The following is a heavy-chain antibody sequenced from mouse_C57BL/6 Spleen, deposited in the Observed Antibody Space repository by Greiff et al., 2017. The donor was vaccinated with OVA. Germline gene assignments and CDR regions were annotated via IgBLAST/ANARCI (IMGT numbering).Heavy chain of an antibody. D-gene: IGHD1-1*01. CDR1: GFTFSDAW. V-gene: IGHV6-6*01. CDR3: TRGSSWGDYFDY. CDR2: IRNKANNHAT. Sequence: EVKLVESGGGLVQPGGSMKLSCAASGFTFSDAWMDWVRQSPEKGLEWVAEIRNKANNHATYYAESVKGRFTISRDDSKSSVYLQMNSLRAEDTGIYYCTRGSSWGDYFDYWGQGTTLTVSS. J-gene: IGHJ2*01.